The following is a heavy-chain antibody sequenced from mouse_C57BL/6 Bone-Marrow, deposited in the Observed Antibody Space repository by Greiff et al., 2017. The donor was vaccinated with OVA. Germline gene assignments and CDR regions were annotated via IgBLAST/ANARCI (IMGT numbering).Heavy chain of an antibody. CDR3: AIQEAYYYGSSQFAY. V-gene: IGHV1-74*01. CDR2: IHPSDSDT. J-gene: IGHJ3*01. D-gene: IGHD1-1*01. CDR1: GYTFTSYW. Sequence: QVQLQQPGAELVKPGASVKVSCKASGYTFTSYWMHWVKQRPGQGLEWIGRIHPSDSDTNYNQKFKGKATLTVDKSSSTAYMQLSSLTSEDSAVYYCAIQEAYYYGSSQFAYWGQGTLVTVSA.